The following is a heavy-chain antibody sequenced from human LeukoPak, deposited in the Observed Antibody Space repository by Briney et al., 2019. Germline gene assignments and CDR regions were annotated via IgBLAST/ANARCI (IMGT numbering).Heavy chain of an antibody. Sequence: GASVKVSCKASGYTFTSYYMHWVRQAPGQGLEWMGWISAYNGNTNYAQKLQGRVTMTTDTSTSTAYMELRSLRSDDTAVYYCARIGGSYQLSEFDYWGQGTLVTVSS. CDR1: GYTFTSYY. J-gene: IGHJ4*02. CDR2: ISAYNGNT. D-gene: IGHD1-26*01. CDR3: ARIGGSYQLSEFDY. V-gene: IGHV1-18*04.